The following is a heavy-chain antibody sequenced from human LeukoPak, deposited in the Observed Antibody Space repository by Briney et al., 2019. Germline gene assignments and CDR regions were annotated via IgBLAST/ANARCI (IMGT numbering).Heavy chain of an antibody. CDR3: ARATIFGAPFDY. D-gene: IGHD3-3*01. J-gene: IGHJ4*02. Sequence: SVKVSCKASGGTFNNYAISWVRQAPGQGLEWMGRIIPILGIANYAQKFQGRVTITADKSTSTAYMELSSLRSEDTAVYYCARATIFGAPFDYWGQGTLVTVSS. V-gene: IGHV1-69*04. CDR1: GGTFNNYA. CDR2: IIPILGIA.